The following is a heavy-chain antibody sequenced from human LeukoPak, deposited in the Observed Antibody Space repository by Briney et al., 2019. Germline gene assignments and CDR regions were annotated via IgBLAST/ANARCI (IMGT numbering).Heavy chain of an antibody. J-gene: IGHJ5*02. Sequence: ASVKVSCKASGYTFTSYGISWVRQAPGQGLEWMGWISGYNGNTNYAQKSQGRVTMTTDTSTSTAYMELRSLRSDDTAMYYCARDPTIFGVAGTNWFDPWGQGTLVTVSS. CDR2: ISGYNGNT. CDR3: ARDPTIFGVAGTNWFDP. D-gene: IGHD3-3*01. V-gene: IGHV1-18*01. CDR1: GYTFTSYG.